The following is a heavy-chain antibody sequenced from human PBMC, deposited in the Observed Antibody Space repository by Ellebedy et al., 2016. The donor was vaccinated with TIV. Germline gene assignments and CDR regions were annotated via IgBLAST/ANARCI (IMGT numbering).Heavy chain of an antibody. J-gene: IGHJ6*02. CDR3: AKDGVRKFSDYYYGMDV. CDR2: IYGGGNT. V-gene: IGHV3-53*05. CDR1: GFTVSSNY. D-gene: IGHD2-21*01. Sequence: GESLKISCAASGFTVSSNYMSWVRRAPGQGLGWVSVIYGGGNTDYAEHVEGRFTISRDNSKNTLYLQMNSLRAEDTAVYYCAKDGVRKFSDYYYGMDVWGRGTTVTVSS.